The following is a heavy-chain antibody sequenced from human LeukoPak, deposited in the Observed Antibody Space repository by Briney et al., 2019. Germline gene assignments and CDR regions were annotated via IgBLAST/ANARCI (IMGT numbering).Heavy chain of an antibody. J-gene: IGHJ4*02. CDR1: GGSISRSTYY. D-gene: IGHD6-19*01. Sequence: SETLSLTCTVSGGSISRSTYYWGWVRQAPGKGLEWIGTISYSGNTYYNPSLRSRVTISVDTSKNQYSLKLISVTAAETAIFYCVSYTSDWSEVYWGQGSQVTVSS. V-gene: IGHV4-39*01. CDR2: ISYSGNT. CDR3: VSYTSDWSEVY.